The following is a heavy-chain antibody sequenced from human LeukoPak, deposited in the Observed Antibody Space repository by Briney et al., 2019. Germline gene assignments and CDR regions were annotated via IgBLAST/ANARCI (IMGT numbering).Heavy chain of an antibody. CDR2: IYSGGST. CDR1: GFTVSSNY. Sequence: GRSLRLSSAASGFTVSSNYMSWVRQAPGKGLEWVSVIYSGGSTYYADSVKGRFTISRHNSKNTLYLQMNSLRAEDTAVYYCASGYSGYDSLLFDYWGQGTLVTVSS. J-gene: IGHJ4*02. CDR3: ASGYSGYDSLLFDY. V-gene: IGHV3-53*04. D-gene: IGHD5-12*01.